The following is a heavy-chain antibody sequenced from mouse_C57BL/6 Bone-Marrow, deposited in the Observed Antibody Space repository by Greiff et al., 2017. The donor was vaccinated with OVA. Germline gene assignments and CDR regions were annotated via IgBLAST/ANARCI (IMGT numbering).Heavy chain of an antibody. CDR3: EGWGPD. D-gene: IGHD3-3*01. Sequence: VQLQESGPELVKPGASVKLSCKASGYTFTSYEINWVKQRPGQGLGWIGWIYPRDGSTKYNEKFKGKATLTVDTSSSTAYMELHSLTSEDSAVYFCEGWGPDWGQGTTLTVSS. CDR2: IYPRDGST. J-gene: IGHJ2*01. CDR1: GYTFTSYE. V-gene: IGHV1-85*01.